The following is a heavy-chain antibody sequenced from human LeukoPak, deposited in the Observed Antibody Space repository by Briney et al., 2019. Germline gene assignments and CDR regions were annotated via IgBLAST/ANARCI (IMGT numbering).Heavy chain of an antibody. CDR1: GFTFSGSG. D-gene: IGHD1-7*01. CDR2: IRYVGSNK. CDR3: AKDPVRRRGELWFDP. Sequence: GRSLRLSCAAPGFTFSGSGMHWVRRAPGKGLDWVAFIRYVGSNKYYADSVKGRFTITRDNSKNTLYLQMNSLRVEDTAVYYCAKDPVRRRGELWFDPWGQGTVVSVSS. J-gene: IGHJ5*02. V-gene: IGHV3-30*02.